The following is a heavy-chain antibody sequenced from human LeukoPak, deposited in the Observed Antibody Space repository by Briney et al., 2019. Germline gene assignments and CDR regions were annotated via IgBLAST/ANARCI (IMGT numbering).Heavy chain of an antibody. Sequence: GGSLRLSCAASGFTFSDYYMSWIRQAPGKGLEWISYISNPATVFYAGSVKGRFTISRDNVLNSLSLEMTSLRAEDTAVYYCARVSKSICFDLWGRGTLVTVSS. CDR3: ARVSKSICFDL. D-gene: IGHD2-21*01. CDR1: GFTFSDYY. J-gene: IGHJ2*01. V-gene: IGHV3-11*04. CDR2: ISNPATV.